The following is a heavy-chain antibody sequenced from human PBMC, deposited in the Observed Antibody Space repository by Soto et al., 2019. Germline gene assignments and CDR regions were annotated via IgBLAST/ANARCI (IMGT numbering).Heavy chain of an antibody. V-gene: IGHV4-39*01. Sequence: PSETLSLTCAVSGGSISSSSYYWGWIRQPPGKGLEWIGSIYYSGSTYYNPSLKSRVTISVDTSKNQFSLKLSSVTAADTAVYYCARSSGDFGGSYYFDYWGQGTLVTVSS. J-gene: IGHJ4*02. CDR1: GGSISSSSYY. CDR3: ARSSGDFGGSYYFDY. D-gene: IGHD2-21*02. CDR2: IYYSGST.